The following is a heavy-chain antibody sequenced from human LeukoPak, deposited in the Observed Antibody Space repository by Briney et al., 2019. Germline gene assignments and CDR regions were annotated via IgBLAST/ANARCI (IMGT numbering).Heavy chain of an antibody. CDR3: ARGGYSSTWLYAFDI. CDR1: GFTFSDYS. CDR2: ISSSSSYI. D-gene: IGHD6-13*01. V-gene: IGHV3-21*01. J-gene: IGHJ3*02. Sequence: GGSLRLSCAASGFTFSDYSMNWVRQAPGKGLEWVSSISSSSSYIYYADSVKGRFTISRDNAKNSLYLRMNSLRAEDTALYYCARGGYSSTWLYAFDIWGQGTMVTVSS.